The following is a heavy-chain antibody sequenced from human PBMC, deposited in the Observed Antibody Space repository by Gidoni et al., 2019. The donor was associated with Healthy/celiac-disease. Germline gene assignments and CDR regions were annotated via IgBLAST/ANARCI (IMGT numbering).Heavy chain of an antibody. D-gene: IGHD6-6*01. Sequence: EVQLVESGGGLVQPGRSLRLPCAASGFTLDDYAVHWVRQAPGKGLAWVSGISWNSGSIGYADSVKGRFTISRDNAKKSLFLQMNTLRAEDTALYYCAKDINRLGIAALGYFDYWGQGTLVTVSS. J-gene: IGHJ4*02. CDR1: GFTLDDYA. CDR2: ISWNSGSI. CDR3: AKDINRLGIAALGYFDY. V-gene: IGHV3-9*01.